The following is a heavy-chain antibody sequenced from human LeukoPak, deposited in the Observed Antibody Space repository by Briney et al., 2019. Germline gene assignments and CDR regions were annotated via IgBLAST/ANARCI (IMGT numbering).Heavy chain of an antibody. CDR3: ARWLPWGALSHDDYFDY. Sequence: ASVKVSCKASGYTFTGYYMHWVRQAPGQGLEWMGWINPNSGGTNYAQKFQGRVTMTRDTSISTAYMELSRLRSDDTAVYYCARWLPWGALSHDDYFDYWGQGTLVTVSS. J-gene: IGHJ4*02. D-gene: IGHD3-16*01. CDR1: GYTFTGYY. CDR2: INPNSGGT. V-gene: IGHV1-2*02.